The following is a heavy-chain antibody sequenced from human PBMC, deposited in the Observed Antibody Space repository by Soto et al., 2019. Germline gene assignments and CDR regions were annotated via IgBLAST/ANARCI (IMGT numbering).Heavy chain of an antibody. Sequence: GGSLRLSCAASGFTFSSYAMSWVRQAPGKWLEWVSAISGSGGSTYYADSVKGRFTISRDNSKNTLYLQMNSLRAEDTAVYYCENRNYDNFDSWGQGTLVTVSS. CDR3: ENRNYDNFDS. CDR1: GFTFSSYA. D-gene: IGHD1-7*01. J-gene: IGHJ4*02. V-gene: IGHV3-23*01. CDR2: ISGSGGST.